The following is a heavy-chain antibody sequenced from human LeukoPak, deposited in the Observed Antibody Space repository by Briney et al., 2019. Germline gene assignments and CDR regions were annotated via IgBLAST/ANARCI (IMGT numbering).Heavy chain of an antibody. V-gene: IGHV3-30*03. CDR2: ISYDGSNK. J-gene: IGHJ4*02. Sequence: PGGSLRLSCAASGFTFSSYGMHWVRQAPGKGLEWVAVISYDGSNKYYADSVKGRFTISRDNSKNTVYLQMNSLRADDTAVYYCARDRVTKQAPPGYWGQGTLVTVSS. D-gene: IGHD2-8*01. CDR1: GFTFSSYG. CDR3: ARDRVTKQAPPGY.